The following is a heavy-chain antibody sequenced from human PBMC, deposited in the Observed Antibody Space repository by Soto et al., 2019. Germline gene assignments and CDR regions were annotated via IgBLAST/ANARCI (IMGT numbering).Heavy chain of an antibody. J-gene: IGHJ6*02. CDR2: IWYDGSNK. Sequence: QVQLVESGGGVVQPGRSLRLSCAASGFTFSSYGMHWVRQAPGKGLEWVAVIWYDGSNKYYADSVKGRFTISRDNSKNTLYLQMNSLRAEDTAVYYCARGPDYYGIDVWGPGTTVTVSS. V-gene: IGHV3-33*01. CDR3: ARGPDYYGIDV. CDR1: GFTFSSYG.